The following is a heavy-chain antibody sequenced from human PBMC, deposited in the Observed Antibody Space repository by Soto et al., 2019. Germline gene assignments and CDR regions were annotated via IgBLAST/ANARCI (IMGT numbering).Heavy chain of an antibody. J-gene: IGHJ3*02. V-gene: IGHV3-53*04. Sequence: EVQLVESGGGLVQPGGSLRLSCAASGFTVSSNSMSWVRQAPGKGLEWVSVIFTGGSTYYADSVKGRFTISRHSSMNTVYLQMDSLRAEDTAVYYCARDRQSSGWLDAFDIWGQGTMVTFSS. CDR3: ARDRQSSGWLDAFDI. CDR1: GFTVSSNS. CDR2: IFTGGST. D-gene: IGHD6-19*01.